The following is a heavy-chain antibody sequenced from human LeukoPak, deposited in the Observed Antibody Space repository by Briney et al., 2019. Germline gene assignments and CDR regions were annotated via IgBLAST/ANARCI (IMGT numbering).Heavy chain of an antibody. D-gene: IGHD2-8*01. CDR2: INHSGST. V-gene: IGHV4-34*01. CDR3: AGGGDIVPRRNWFDP. J-gene: IGHJ5*02. Sequence: SETLSLTCAVYGGSFSGYYWSWIRQPPGKGLEWIGEINHSGSTNYNPSLKSRVTISVDTSKNQFSLKLSSVTAADTAVYYCAGGGDIVPRRNWFDPWGQGTLVTVSS. CDR1: GGSFSGYY.